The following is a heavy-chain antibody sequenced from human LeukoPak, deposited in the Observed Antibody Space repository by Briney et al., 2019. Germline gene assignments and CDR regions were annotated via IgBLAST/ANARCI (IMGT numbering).Heavy chain of an antibody. D-gene: IGHD2-21*01. CDR1: GLTFSTYA. V-gene: IGHV3-23*01. CDR3: AKDPNRYCGGDCYSDY. CDR2: ISGTGGRT. J-gene: IGHJ4*02. Sequence: GGSLRLFCAASGLTFSTYAMSWVRQAPGKGLEWVSAISGTGGRTYYADYVKGRFTISRDNSKNTLYLQMNSLRAEDTAIFYCAKDPNRYCGGDCYSDYWGQGTLVTVSS.